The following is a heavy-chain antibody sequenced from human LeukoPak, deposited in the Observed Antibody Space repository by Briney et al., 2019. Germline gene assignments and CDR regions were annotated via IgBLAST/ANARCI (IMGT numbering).Heavy chain of an antibody. V-gene: IGHV3-48*01. Sequence: GGSLRLSCEASGFTFSTYSMDWVRQAPGKGLEWVSYISSSSNTIYYADSVKGRFTISRDSSKNTLHLQMNSLRAEDTAVYYCARTGDTERFDYWGQGTLVTVSS. CDR3: ARTGDTERFDY. CDR1: GFTFSTYS. D-gene: IGHD5-18*01. CDR2: ISSSSNTI. J-gene: IGHJ4*02.